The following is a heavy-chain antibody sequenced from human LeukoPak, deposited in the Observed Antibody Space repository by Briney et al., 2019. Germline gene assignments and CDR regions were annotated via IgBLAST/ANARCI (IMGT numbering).Heavy chain of an antibody. CDR2: IYDSGST. V-gene: IGHV4-39*07. CDR3: ARERYQLLLDNWFDP. J-gene: IGHJ5*02. CDR1: GGSIRSSYYY. Sequence: PSETLSLTCTVSGGSIRSSYYYWGWIRQPPGKGLEWIGSIYDSGSTYYNPSLKSRVTISVDTSKNQFSLKLSSVTAADTAVYYCARERYQLLLDNWFDPWGQGTLVTVSS. D-gene: IGHD2-2*01.